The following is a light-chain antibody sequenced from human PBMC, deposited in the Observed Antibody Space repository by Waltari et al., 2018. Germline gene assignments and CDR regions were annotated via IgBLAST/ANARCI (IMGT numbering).Light chain of an antibody. CDR2: DAS. CDR1: QSVSSY. V-gene: IGKV3-11*01. J-gene: IGKJ4*01. CDR3: QQRSNWP. Sequence: EIVSTQSPATLSLSPGERATLSCRASQSVSSYLAWYQQKPGQAPRLLIYDASNRATGIPARFSGSGSGTDFTLTISSLEPEDFAVYYCQQRSNWPFGGGTKVEIK.